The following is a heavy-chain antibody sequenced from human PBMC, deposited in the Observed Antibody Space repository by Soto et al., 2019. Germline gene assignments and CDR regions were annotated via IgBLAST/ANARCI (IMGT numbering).Heavy chain of an antibody. CDR3: ARKDIVVVPAAIGSGYYYYGMDV. Sequence: GESLKISCKGSGYSFTSYWIGWVRQMPGKGLEWMGIIYPGDSDTRYSPSFQGQVTISADKSISTAYLQWSSLKASDTAMYYCARKDIVVVPAAIGSGYYYYGMDVWGQGTTVTVSS. CDR1: GYSFTSYW. CDR2: IYPGDSDT. J-gene: IGHJ6*02. V-gene: IGHV5-51*01. D-gene: IGHD2-2*01.